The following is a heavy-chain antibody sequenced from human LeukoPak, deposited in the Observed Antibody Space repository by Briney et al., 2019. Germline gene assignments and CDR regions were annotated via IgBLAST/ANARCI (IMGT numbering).Heavy chain of an antibody. D-gene: IGHD3-22*01. Sequence: SETLSLTCAVYGGSFSGYYWSWIRQPPGKGVEWIGDINHSGSTNYTPSLNIRFPISVDTSKHQFSLKLSSVTAADTAVYYCARTSIYYDSSGYRYWGQGTLVTVSS. CDR1: GGSFSGYY. CDR3: ARTSIYYDSSGYRY. J-gene: IGHJ4*02. V-gene: IGHV4-34*01. CDR2: INHSGST.